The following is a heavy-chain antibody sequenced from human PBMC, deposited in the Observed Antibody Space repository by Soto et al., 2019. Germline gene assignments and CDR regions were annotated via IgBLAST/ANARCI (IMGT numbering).Heavy chain of an antibody. V-gene: IGHV3-33*01. CDR3: AREGGVTTNCGY. D-gene: IGHD4-17*01. CDR2: IRYDGSNE. CDR1: GFTFSSYG. Sequence: QVQLVESGGGVVQPGRSLRLSCAASGFTFSSYGIHWVRQAPGKGLEWVAVIRYDGSNEYYADSVKGRFTISRDNSKKTLHLQMNSLRTEDTAVYYCAREGGVTTNCGYWGQGTLVTVSS. J-gene: IGHJ4*02.